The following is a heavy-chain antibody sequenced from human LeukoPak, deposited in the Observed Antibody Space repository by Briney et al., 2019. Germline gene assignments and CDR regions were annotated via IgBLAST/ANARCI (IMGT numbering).Heavy chain of an antibody. CDR3: ARVSNYGSGSYSPLFDY. J-gene: IGHJ4*02. CDR1: GYSISSGYY. D-gene: IGHD3-10*01. Sequence: SETLSLTCTVSGYSISSGYYWGWIRQPPGKGLEWIGSIYHSGSTYYNPSLKSRVTISVDTSKNQFSLKLSSVTAADTAVYYCARVSNYGSGSYSPLFDYWGQGTLVTVSS. V-gene: IGHV4-38-2*02. CDR2: IYHSGST.